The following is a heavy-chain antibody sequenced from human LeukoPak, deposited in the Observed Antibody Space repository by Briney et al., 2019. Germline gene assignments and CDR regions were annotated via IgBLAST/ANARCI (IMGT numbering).Heavy chain of an antibody. CDR1: GGSLSGYY. Sequence: SETLSLTCAVDGGSLSGYYWSWIRQPPGKGLEWIGEINPTGSTNYNPSLKSRVTISADTSKSQFSLELSSVTAADTAVFYCARALPTVTTYFDSWGQGTLVTVSS. CDR2: INPTGST. J-gene: IGHJ4*02. CDR3: ARALPTVTTYFDS. V-gene: IGHV4-34*01. D-gene: IGHD4-17*01.